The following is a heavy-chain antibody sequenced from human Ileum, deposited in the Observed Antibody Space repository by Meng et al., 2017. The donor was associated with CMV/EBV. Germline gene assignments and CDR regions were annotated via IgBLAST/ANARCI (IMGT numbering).Heavy chain of an antibody. D-gene: IGHD2-21*02. CDR2: IYYSGGT. J-gene: IGHJ4*02. CDR3: ASGDSLRAVDF. CDR1: GASISRSTYY. Sequence: QLRLQETGPGLVKPAATPSLACTVSGASISRSTYYWGWIRQPPGKGLEWIGSIYYSGGTYYNPSLKSRVTISVDTSKNQFSLKLNSVTAADTAVYYCASGDSLRAVDFWGQGTLVTVSS. V-gene: IGHV4-39*07.